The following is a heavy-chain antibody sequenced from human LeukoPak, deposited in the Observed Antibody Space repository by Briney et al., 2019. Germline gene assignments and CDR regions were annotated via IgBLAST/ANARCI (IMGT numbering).Heavy chain of an antibody. Sequence: SETLSLTCTVSGGSISSYYWSWIRHPPGKGLEWIGYIYYSGSTNYNPSLKSRVTISVDTSKNLFSLKLSSVTAADTAVYYCAREGVAYNWFDPWGQGTLVTVSS. J-gene: IGHJ5*02. V-gene: IGHV4-59*01. CDR1: GGSISSYY. CDR2: IYYSGST. CDR3: AREGVAYNWFDP. D-gene: IGHD3-3*01.